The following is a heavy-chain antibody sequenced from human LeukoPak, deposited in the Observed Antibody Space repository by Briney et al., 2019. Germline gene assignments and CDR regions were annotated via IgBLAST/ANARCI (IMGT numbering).Heavy chain of an antibody. CDR2: IYSGGRT. J-gene: IGHJ4*02. D-gene: IGHD3-10*01. Sequence: PGGSLRLSCAASGFTVSSNYMSWVRQAPGKGLEWVSIIYSGGRTYYADSVKGRFTISRDNSKNMLYLQMNNLRAEDTAVYYCARELVYGSGSYSDYWGQGTLVTVSS. CDR1: GFTVSSNY. CDR3: ARELVYGSGSYSDY. V-gene: IGHV3-53*01.